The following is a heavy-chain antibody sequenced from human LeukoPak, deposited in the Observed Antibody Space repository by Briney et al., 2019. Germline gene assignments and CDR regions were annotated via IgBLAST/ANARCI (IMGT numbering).Heavy chain of an antibody. CDR2: ISSSSDYI. D-gene: IGHD3-22*01. J-gene: IGHJ4*02. V-gene: IGHV3-21*01. CDR3: ARDFYDTSGYYYDY. Sequence: GGSLRLSCAASGFAFSNYGMNWVRQAPGKGLEWVSSISSSSDYIYHADSVKGRFTISRDNAKNSLYLQMNSLRAEDTAVYYCARDFYDTSGYYYDYWGQGTLVTVSS. CDR1: GFAFSNYG.